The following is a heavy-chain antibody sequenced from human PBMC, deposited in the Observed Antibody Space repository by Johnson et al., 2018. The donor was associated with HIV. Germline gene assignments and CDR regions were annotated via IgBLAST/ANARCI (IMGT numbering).Heavy chain of an antibody. CDR2: INWNGGST. J-gene: IGHJ3*02. D-gene: IGHD2-21*01. CDR3: ARDLFTKSSRVADSEYPFDI. CDR1: GFTFDDYG. Sequence: VQLVESGGGVVQPGRSLRLSCAASGFTFDDYGMTWVRQAPGQGLEWVSCINWNGGSTGYAYAVMGRVTISSDNSKNTLYLQMNNLRAEDTAVYYCARDLFTKSSRVADSEYPFDIWSQGTMVTVSS. V-gene: IGHV3-20*04.